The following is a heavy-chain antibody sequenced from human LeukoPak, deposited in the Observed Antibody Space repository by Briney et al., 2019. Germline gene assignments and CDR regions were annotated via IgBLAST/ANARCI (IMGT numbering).Heavy chain of an antibody. V-gene: IGHV4-34*01. D-gene: IGHD3-9*01. CDR3: ASAVGNKWYFGKYYMDV. J-gene: IGHJ6*03. CDR1: GGSFSGYY. CDR2: INHSGST. Sequence: SETLSLTCAVYGGSFSGYYWSWIRQPPGKGLEWIGEINHSGSTNYNPSLKSRVTISVDTSKNQISLKLSSVAAADTAVYYCASAVGNKWYFGKYYMDVWGKGTTVTISS.